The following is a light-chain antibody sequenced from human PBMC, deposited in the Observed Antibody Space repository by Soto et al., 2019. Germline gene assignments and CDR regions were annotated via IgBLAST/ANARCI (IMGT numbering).Light chain of an antibody. Sequence: QSVLTQPPSVSGAPGQRVTISCTGSSSNIGAGYDVHWYQQLPGRAPKLLIYGNTNRPSGVPDRFSGSTSGTSASLAITGLQAEYEADYYCLSFDSSLSVVFGGGTKLTVL. CDR2: GNT. J-gene: IGLJ2*01. CDR3: LSFDSSLSVV. CDR1: SSNIGAGYD. V-gene: IGLV1-40*01.